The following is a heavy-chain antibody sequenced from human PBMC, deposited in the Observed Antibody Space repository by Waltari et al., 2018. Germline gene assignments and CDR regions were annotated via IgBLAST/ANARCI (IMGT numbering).Heavy chain of an antibody. CDR2: IYYSGST. Sequence: QLQLQESGPGLVKPSETLSLTCTVSGGSISSSSYYWGWIRQPPGKGLEWIGSIYYSGSTYYNPSLKSRVTISVDTSKNQFSLKLSSVTAADTAVYYCARHGEGYCGSTSCYEGSGADYWGQGTLVTVSS. V-gene: IGHV4-39*01. D-gene: IGHD2-2*01. CDR1: GGSISSSSYY. CDR3: ARHGEGYCGSTSCYEGSGADY. J-gene: IGHJ4*02.